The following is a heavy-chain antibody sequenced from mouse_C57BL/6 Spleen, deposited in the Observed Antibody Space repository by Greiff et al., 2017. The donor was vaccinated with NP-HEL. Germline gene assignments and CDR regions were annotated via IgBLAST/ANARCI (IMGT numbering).Heavy chain of an antibody. J-gene: IGHJ4*01. V-gene: IGHV5-17*01. CDR3: ERSDGSSDEAMDY. Sequence: EVKLMESGGGLVKPGGSLKLSCAASGFTFSDYGMHWVRQAPEKGLEWVAYISSGSSTIYYADTVKGRFTISRDNAKNTLFLQMTSLRSEDTAMYYCERSDGSSDEAMDYWGQGTSVTVSS. CDR1: GFTFSDYG. CDR2: ISSGSSTI. D-gene: IGHD1-1*01.